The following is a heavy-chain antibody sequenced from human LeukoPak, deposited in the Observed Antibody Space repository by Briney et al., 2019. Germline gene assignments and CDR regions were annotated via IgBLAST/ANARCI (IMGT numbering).Heavy chain of an antibody. CDR3: ARQALRYFDWLLSLQPSFDY. V-gene: IGHV1-18*01. CDR1: GYTFTSYG. D-gene: IGHD3-9*01. CDR2: IGAYNGNT. J-gene: IGHJ4*02. Sequence: ASVKVSCKASGYTFTSYGISWVRQAPGQGLEWMGWIGAYNGNTNYAQKLQGRVTMTTDTSTSTAYMELRSLRSDDTAVYYCARQALRYFDWLLSLQPSFDYWGQGTLVTVSS.